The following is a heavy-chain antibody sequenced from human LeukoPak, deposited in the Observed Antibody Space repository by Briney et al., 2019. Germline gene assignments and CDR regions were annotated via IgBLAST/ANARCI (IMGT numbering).Heavy chain of an antibody. V-gene: IGHV5-51*01. J-gene: IGHJ5*02. CDR3: ARGVPAARYPPAWFDP. CDR1: GYSFSSYW. Sequence: GESLKISCQGSGYSFSSYWIGWVRQMPGKSLEWMGIIYPGDSDTRYSPSFQGQVTISADKSISTAYLQWSSLKASDTAMYYCARGVPAARYPPAWFDPWGQGTLVTVSS. CDR2: IYPGDSDT. D-gene: IGHD2-2*01.